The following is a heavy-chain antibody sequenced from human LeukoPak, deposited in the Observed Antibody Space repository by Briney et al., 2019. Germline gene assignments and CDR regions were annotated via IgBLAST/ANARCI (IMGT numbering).Heavy chain of an antibody. CDR3: AKGHSSSFDF. Sequence: GGSLRLSCAASGFTFGTYAMSWVRQAPGKGLEWVSAVTGSGGSTYYADSVKGRFTISRDNSKNTLYLQMNSLRAKDTAVYYCAKGHSSSFDFWGQGTLVTVSS. V-gene: IGHV3-23*01. J-gene: IGHJ4*02. CDR1: GFTFGTYA. D-gene: IGHD6-6*01. CDR2: VTGSGGST.